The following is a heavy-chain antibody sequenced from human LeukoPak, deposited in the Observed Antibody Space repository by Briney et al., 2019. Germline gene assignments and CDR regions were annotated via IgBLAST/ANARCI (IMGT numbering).Heavy chain of an antibody. CDR3: ARANYDFWSGYYYFDY. J-gene: IGHJ4*02. CDR2: IYSGGST. Sequence: HPGGSLRLSCAASGFTVSSNYMSWVRQAPGKGLEWVSVIYSGGSTYYADSVKGRFTISRDNSKNTLYLQMNSLRAEGTAVYYRARANYDFWSGYYYFDYWGQGTLVTVSS. D-gene: IGHD3-3*01. V-gene: IGHV3-53*01. CDR1: GFTVSSNY.